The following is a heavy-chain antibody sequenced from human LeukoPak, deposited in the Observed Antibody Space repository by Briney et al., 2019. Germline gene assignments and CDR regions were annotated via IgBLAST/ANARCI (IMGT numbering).Heavy chain of an antibody. Sequence: ASVKVSCKASGYTFTTYSITWVRQAPGQGLEWMGWINPNSGGTNYAQKFQGRVTMTRDTSISTANMELSRLRSEDSAVYYCARVYYSSPRAWFDYWGQGTLVTVSS. CDR1: GYTFTTYS. D-gene: IGHD6-13*01. CDR2: INPNSGGT. CDR3: ARVYYSSPRAWFDY. V-gene: IGHV1-2*02. J-gene: IGHJ5*01.